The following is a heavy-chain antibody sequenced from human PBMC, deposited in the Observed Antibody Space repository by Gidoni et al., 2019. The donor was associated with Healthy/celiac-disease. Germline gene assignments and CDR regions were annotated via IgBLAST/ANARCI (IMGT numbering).Heavy chain of an antibody. Sequence: EVQLVESGGGLVQPGRSLRLSCTASGFTFVDYAMSWVRQDPGKGLEWVGFIRSKAYGGTTEYAASVKGRFTISRDDSKSIAYLQMNSLKTEDTAVYYCTRTAHHYDFWSGYYYYGMDVWGQGTTVTVSS. D-gene: IGHD3-3*01. V-gene: IGHV3-49*04. CDR3: TRTAHHYDFWSGYYYYGMDV. J-gene: IGHJ6*02. CDR1: GFTFVDYA. CDR2: IRSKAYGGTT.